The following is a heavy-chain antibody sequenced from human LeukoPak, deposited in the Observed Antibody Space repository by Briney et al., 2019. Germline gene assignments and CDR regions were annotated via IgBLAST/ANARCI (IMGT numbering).Heavy chain of an antibody. V-gene: IGHV3-74*01. Sequence: GGTLRLSCTASGFTFSNYWMHWVRQDPGKGLVWVSFINPDGSTTNYADSVKGRFTISRDNAKNALYLQMNSLRAEDTAVYYCAKDLHYGSADYWGQGTLVTVSS. D-gene: IGHD3-10*01. CDR2: INPDGSTT. J-gene: IGHJ4*02. CDR1: GFTFSNYW. CDR3: AKDLHYGSADY.